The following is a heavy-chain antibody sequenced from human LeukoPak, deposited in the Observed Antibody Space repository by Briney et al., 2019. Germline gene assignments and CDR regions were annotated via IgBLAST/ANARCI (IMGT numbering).Heavy chain of an antibody. V-gene: IGHV4-59*01. CDR3: VRHLRHYYMDV. Sequence: PSETLSLTCTVSGGSISSYYWSWIRQPPGKGLEWIGYIYYSGSTNYNPSLKSRVTISVDTSKNQFSLNLSAATAADTAVYYCVRHLRHYYMDVWGKGTTVTVSS. J-gene: IGHJ6*03. CDR2: IYYSGST. CDR1: GGSISSYY.